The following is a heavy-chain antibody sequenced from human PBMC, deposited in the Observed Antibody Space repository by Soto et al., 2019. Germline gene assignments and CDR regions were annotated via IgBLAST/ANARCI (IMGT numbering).Heavy chain of an antibody. CDR2: INSDGSRT. CDR3: SRVAYSYGCDI. V-gene: IGHV3-74*01. CDR1: GFTFNNNW. J-gene: IGHJ3*02. D-gene: IGHD5-18*01. Sequence: EVQLVESGGGLVQPGGSLRLSCVASGFTFNNNWMYWVRQAPGKGLVWVSRINSDGSRTNYADSVKGRFTISRDKAKNTVYLQMNSLRAEDTAVYYCSRVAYSYGCDIWGQGTMVTVSS.